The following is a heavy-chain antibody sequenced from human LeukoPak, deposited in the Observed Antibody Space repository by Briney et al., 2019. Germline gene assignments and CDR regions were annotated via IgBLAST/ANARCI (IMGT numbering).Heavy chain of an antibody. D-gene: IGHD1-7*01. J-gene: IGHJ4*02. CDR3: AKGFNWNYPHYFDS. CDR1: GFTFSSYA. V-gene: IGHV3-23*01. CDR2: ISSSGDTT. Sequence: GGSLRLSCAASGFTFSSYAMNWVRQAAGKGLEGVSTISSSGDTTYSADSVKGRFTISRDSSKNTLHLQMNSLRADDTAVYYCAKGFNWNYPHYFDSWGQGTLVTVSS.